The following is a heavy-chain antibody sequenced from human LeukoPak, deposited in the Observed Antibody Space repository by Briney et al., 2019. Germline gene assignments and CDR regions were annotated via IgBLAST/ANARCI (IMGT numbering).Heavy chain of an antibody. CDR2: ISGYNGNT. D-gene: IGHD5-18*01. CDR1: GYTFTIYG. CDR3: ARAYSYGSDYYYGMDV. J-gene: IGHJ6*02. V-gene: IGHV1-18*01. Sequence: ASVTVSCKSSGYTFTIYGISWVRQAPGQGLEWMGWISGYNGNTKYAHKVQGRVTMTTDTSTGTAYMELRSLRSDDTAVYYCARAYSYGSDYYYGMDVWGQGTTVTVSS.